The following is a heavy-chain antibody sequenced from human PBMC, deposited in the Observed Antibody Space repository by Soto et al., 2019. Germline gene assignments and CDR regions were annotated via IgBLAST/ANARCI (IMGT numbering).Heavy chain of an antibody. J-gene: IGHJ6*02. CDR1: GGTFSSYA. CDR2: IIPIFGTA. D-gene: IGHD2-2*01. Sequence: GASVKVSCKASGGTFSSYAISWVRQAPGQGLEWMGGIIPIFGTANYAQKFQGRVTITADESTSTAYMELSSLRSEDKAVYYCARDPPLSVVVPAAKNYYYYGMDVWGQGTTVTVSS. V-gene: IGHV1-69*13. CDR3: ARDPPLSVVVPAAKNYYYYGMDV.